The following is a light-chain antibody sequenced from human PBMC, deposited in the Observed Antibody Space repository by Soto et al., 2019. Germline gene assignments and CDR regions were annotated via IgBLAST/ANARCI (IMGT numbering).Light chain of an antibody. CDR2: AAA. J-gene: IGKJ5*01. V-gene: IGKV1-39*01. Sequence: DIQRTQSPSSLSASVRDSVTITCRASQNIRNYLNWYQQKPGRAPKILIYAAASLQSGVPSRFSGGGSGTDFTLTITSLQPEDFATYYCQQSYSTSITFGQGTRLEIK. CDR1: QNIRNY. CDR3: QQSYSTSIT.